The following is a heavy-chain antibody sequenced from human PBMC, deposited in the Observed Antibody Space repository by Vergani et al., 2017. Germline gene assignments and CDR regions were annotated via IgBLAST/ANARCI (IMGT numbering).Heavy chain of an antibody. J-gene: IGHJ6*02. CDR2: INPSGGST. V-gene: IGHV1-46*01. D-gene: IGHD4-17*01. Sequence: QVQLVPSGAEVKKPGASVKVSCKACGYTFTSYYLQWVRPAPGQGLEWMGIINPSGGSTNSAQKFQGRVTMTRDTSTSPVYMELSSLRSVDTAVYYCARDLPTVSRNYYYGMDVWGQGTTVTVSS. CDR1: GYTFTSYY. CDR3: ARDLPTVSRNYYYGMDV.